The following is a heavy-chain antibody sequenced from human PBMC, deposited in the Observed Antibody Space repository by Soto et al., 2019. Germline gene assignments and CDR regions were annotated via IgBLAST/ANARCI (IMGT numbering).Heavy chain of an antibody. CDR3: ARNYDFWSGYFDP. D-gene: IGHD3-3*01. J-gene: IGHJ5*02. Sequence: QVQLVQSGAEVKKPGASVKVSCKASGYTFTSYAMHWVRQAPGQRLEWMGWINAGNGNTKYSQKFQGRVTITRDTSASTAYVELSSLRSEDTAVYYCARNYDFWSGYFDPWGQGTLVTVSS. CDR2: INAGNGNT. V-gene: IGHV1-3*01. CDR1: GYTFTSYA.